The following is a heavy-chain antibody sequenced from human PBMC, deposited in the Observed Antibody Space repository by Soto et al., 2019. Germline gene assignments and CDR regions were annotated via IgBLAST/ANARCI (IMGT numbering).Heavy chain of an antibody. CDR1: GFTFSSYA. Sequence: GESLKISCAASGFTFSSYAMSWVRQAPGKGLEWVSAISGSGGSTYYADSVKGRFTISRDNSKNTLYLQMNSLRAEDTAVYYCAKDLIWNSGYDDAFDIWGQGTMVTVSS. V-gene: IGHV3-23*01. CDR2: ISGSGGST. D-gene: IGHD5-12*01. J-gene: IGHJ3*02. CDR3: AKDLIWNSGYDDAFDI.